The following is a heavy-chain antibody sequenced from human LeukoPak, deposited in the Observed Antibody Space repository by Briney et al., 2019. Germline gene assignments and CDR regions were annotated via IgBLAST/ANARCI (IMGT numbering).Heavy chain of an antibody. Sequence: GGSLRLSCAASGFTFYDYAMHWVRQAPGKGLEWVSGISWNSGSIGYADSVKGRFTISRDNAKNSLYLQMNSLRAEDTALYYCAKDLLPGIAVAGLLGDWGQGTLVTVSS. J-gene: IGHJ4*02. CDR3: AKDLLPGIAVAGLLGD. CDR2: ISWNSGSI. CDR1: GFTFYDYA. V-gene: IGHV3-9*01. D-gene: IGHD6-19*01.